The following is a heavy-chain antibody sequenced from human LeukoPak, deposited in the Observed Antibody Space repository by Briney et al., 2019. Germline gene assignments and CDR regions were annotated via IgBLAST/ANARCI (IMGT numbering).Heavy chain of an antibody. J-gene: IGHJ6*02. CDR3: AREGHDYDFWSGYYTGYYGMDV. Sequence: ASVKVSCKASGYTFTGYGISWVRQAPGQGLEWMGWISAYNGNTNYAQKLQGRVTMTTDTSTSTAYMELRSLRSDDTAVYYCAREGHDYDFWSGYYTGYYGMDVWGQGTTVTVSS. V-gene: IGHV1-18*01. CDR1: GYTFTGYG. CDR2: ISAYNGNT. D-gene: IGHD3-3*01.